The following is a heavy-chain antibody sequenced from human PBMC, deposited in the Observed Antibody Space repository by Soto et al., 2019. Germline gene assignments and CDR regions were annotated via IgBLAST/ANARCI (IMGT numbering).Heavy chain of an antibody. D-gene: IGHD3-22*01. CDR2: ISAYNGNT. CDR3: ARQYVHYYDSSGYLGGWFDP. J-gene: IGHJ5*02. Sequence: QVQLVQSGAEVKKPGASVKVSCKASGYTFTSYGISWVRQAPGQGLEWMGWISAYNGNTNYAQKLQGRVNMTTDTSTSTAYRELRSRRSDDTAVYYCARQYVHYYDSSGYLGGWFDPWGQGTLVTVSS. CDR1: GYTFTSYG. V-gene: IGHV1-18*04.